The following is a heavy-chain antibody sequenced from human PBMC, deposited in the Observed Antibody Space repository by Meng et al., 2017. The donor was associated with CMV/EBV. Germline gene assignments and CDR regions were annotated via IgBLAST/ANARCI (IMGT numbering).Heavy chain of an antibody. Sequence: SETLSLTCTVSGGSISSSSYYWGWIRQPPGKGLEWIGSIYYSGSTYYNPSLKSRVTISVDTSKNQFSLKLSSVTAADTAVYYCARDGGIAAAGTSYYYCYGMDVWGQGTTVTVSS. CDR3: ARDGGIAAAGTSYYYCYGMDV. D-gene: IGHD6-13*01. J-gene: IGHJ6*02. V-gene: IGHV4-39*07. CDR2: IYYSGST. CDR1: GGSISSSSYY.